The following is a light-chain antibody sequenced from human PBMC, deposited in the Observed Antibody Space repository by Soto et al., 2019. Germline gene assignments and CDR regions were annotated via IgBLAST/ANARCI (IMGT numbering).Light chain of an antibody. CDR2: GAS. CDR3: QQYGSSHRT. V-gene: IGKV3-20*01. CDR1: QSVSSSY. J-gene: IGKJ1*01. Sequence: IVLTQSPGTLSLSPGERATLSCRASQSVSSSYLAWYQQKPGQAPRLLIYGASSSATGIPDRFSGSGSGTDFTLTISRLEPEDFAVYYCQQYGSSHRTLGQGTKVDIK.